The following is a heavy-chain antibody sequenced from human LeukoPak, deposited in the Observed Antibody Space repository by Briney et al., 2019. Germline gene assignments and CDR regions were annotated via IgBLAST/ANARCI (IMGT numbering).Heavy chain of an antibody. J-gene: IGHJ4*02. V-gene: IGHV3-21*01. CDR1: GFTFSRYS. CDR2: FTSMSRTV. Sequence: GGSLRLSCAASGFTFSRYSMTWVRQAPGKGLEWVSSFTSMSRTVYYADSVKGRFTISRDDAKESLYLQMNSLRAEDTAVYYCARNQRSGYYFRGPSLPPDYWGQGTLVTVSS. CDR3: ARNQRSGYYFRGPSLPPDY. D-gene: IGHD3-3*01.